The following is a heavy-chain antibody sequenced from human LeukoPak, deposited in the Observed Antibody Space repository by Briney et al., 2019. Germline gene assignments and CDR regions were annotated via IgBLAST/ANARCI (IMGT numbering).Heavy chain of an antibody. D-gene: IGHD3-3*01. J-gene: IGHJ4*02. V-gene: IGHV1-69*05. CDR1: GGTFSSYA. Sequence: SVKVSCKASGGTFSSYAISWVRQAPGQGLEWMGGIIPIFGTANYAQKFQGRVTITTDESTSTAYMELSSLRSEDTAVYYCARMVGEKDFWSGYYFDYWGQGTLVTVSS. CDR2: IIPIFGTA. CDR3: ARMVGEKDFWSGYYFDY.